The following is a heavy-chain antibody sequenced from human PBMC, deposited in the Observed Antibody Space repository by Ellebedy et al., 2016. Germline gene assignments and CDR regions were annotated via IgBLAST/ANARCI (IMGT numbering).Heavy chain of an antibody. J-gene: IGHJ4*02. CDR2: IWYDGSNK. CDR1: GFTFSNYG. Sequence: GESLKISCAASGFTFSNYGMHWVRQAPGKGLKWVAVIWYDGSNKYYADSVKGRFTISRDNFKNTLYLQMNSLRAEDTAVYYCARDGDDYGDYADYWGQGTLVTVSS. CDR3: ARDGDDYGDYADY. D-gene: IGHD4-17*01. V-gene: IGHV3-33*01.